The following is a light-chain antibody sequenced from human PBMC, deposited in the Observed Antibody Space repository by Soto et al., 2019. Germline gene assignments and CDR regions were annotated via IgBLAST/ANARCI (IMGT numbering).Light chain of an antibody. V-gene: IGLV2-14*03. Sequence: QSALTQPASVSGSPGQSITISCTGTSSDDGAYDFVSWYQQHPDKAPKLMIYEVSNRPSGVSNRFSGSKSVNTATLTISGLQAEDEADYYCSSYTSSSTRVLGTGTKLTVL. CDR1: SSDDGAYDF. CDR3: SSYTSSSTRV. CDR2: EVS. J-gene: IGLJ1*01.